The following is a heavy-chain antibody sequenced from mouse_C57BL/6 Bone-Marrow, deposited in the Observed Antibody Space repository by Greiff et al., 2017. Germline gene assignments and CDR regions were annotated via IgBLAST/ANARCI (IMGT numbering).Heavy chain of an antibody. CDR1: GYTFTSYW. Sequence: QVQLQQSGAELVKPGASVKLSCKASGYTFTSYWMHWVKQRPGQGLEWIGMIHPNSGSTNYNEKFKSKATLTVDKSSSTAYMQLSSLTSEDSAVYYCARKEAYYSNYAFAYWGQGTLVTVSA. CDR3: ARKEAYYSNYAFAY. J-gene: IGHJ3*01. CDR2: IHPNSGST. D-gene: IGHD2-5*01. V-gene: IGHV1-64*01.